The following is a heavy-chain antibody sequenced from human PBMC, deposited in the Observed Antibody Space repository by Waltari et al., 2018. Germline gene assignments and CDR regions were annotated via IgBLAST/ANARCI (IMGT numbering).Heavy chain of an antibody. J-gene: IGHJ4*02. D-gene: IGHD3-22*01. Sequence: LEWIGYIYHSGSTYYNPSLKSRVTISVDRSKNQFSLKLSSVTAADTAVYYCARAGGIYDSSGYYSGDFDYWGQGTLVTVSS. CDR2: IYHSGST. CDR3: ARAGGIYDSSGYYSGDFDY. V-gene: IGHV4-30-2*01.